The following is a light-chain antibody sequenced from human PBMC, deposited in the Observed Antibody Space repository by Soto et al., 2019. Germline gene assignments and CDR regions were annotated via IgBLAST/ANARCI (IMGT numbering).Light chain of an antibody. V-gene: IGLV2-14*01. CDR1: SSDVCGYNY. J-gene: IGLJ3*02. CDR3: RSYSSNITLV. Sequence: QSALTQPASVSGSPGQSITISCTGTSSDVCGYNYVSWYQQHPGKAPKLMIYDVSNRPSGVSNRFSGAKSGNTASLTISGLQAEDEADYYCRSYSSNITLVFGGGTKLTVL. CDR2: DVS.